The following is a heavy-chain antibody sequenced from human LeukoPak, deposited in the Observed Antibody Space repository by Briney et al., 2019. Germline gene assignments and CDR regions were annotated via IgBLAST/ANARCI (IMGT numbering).Heavy chain of an antibody. Sequence: GGSLRLSCAASGFTFSSYVMSWVRQAPGKGLEWVSAISGSSGGTYYADSVKGRFTISRDNSKNTLYLQMNSLRAEDTAVYYCASSITILGPFDYWGQGTLVTVSS. V-gene: IGHV3-23*01. CDR1: GFTFSSYV. CDR3: ASSITILGPFDY. D-gene: IGHD3-3*01. CDR2: ISGSSGGT. J-gene: IGHJ4*02.